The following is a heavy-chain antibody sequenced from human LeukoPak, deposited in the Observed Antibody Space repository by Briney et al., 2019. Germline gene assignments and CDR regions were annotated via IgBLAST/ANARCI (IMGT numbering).Heavy chain of an antibody. Sequence: GGSLRLSCAASGFTFTNYAMGWVRQAPGRGLEWVSGITDNGAARNYADSVEGRFTISRDTSKSTVDLQMNSLRVEDTALYYCARDGSWGWAQYDYWGQGILVTVS. CDR3: ARDGSWGWAQYDY. D-gene: IGHD5-24*01. CDR1: GFTFTNYA. V-gene: IGHV3-23*01. CDR2: ITDNGAAR. J-gene: IGHJ4*02.